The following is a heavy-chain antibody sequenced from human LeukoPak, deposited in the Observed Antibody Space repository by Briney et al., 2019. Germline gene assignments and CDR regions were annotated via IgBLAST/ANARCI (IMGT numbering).Heavy chain of an antibody. Sequence: SETLSLTCTVSGGSISSYYWSWIRQPAGKGLEWIGRIYTSGSTNYNPSLKSRVTISVDKSKNQFSLKLSSVTAADTAVYYCARENSLWCSSTSRPPFPFDPWGQGTLVTVSS. J-gene: IGHJ5*02. V-gene: IGHV4-4*07. CDR2: IYTSGST. CDR3: ARENSLWCSSTSRPPFPFDP. CDR1: GGSISSYY. D-gene: IGHD2-2*01.